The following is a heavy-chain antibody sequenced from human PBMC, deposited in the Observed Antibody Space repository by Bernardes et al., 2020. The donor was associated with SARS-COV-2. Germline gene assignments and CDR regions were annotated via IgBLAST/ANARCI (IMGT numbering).Heavy chain of an antibody. CDR2: INAGNGNT. Sequence: ASMKVSCKASGYTFTSYAMHWVRQAPGQRLEWMGWINAGNGNTKYSQKFQGRVTITRDTSASTAYMELSSLRSEDTAVYYCARVVHRWELIDSFDIWGQGTMVTVSS. J-gene: IGHJ3*02. D-gene: IGHD1-26*01. CDR1: GYTFTSYA. V-gene: IGHV1-3*01. CDR3: ARVVHRWELIDSFDI.